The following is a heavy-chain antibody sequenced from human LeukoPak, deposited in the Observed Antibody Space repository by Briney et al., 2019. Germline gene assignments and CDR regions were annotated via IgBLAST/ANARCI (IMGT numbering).Heavy chain of an antibody. CDR3: ARDYYDSSGYSRGAYNWFDP. Sequence: PGGSLRLSCAASGFTFSSYWMSWGRQAPGKGLEWVANIKQDGSEKYYVDSVKGRFTISRDNAKNSLYLQMNSLRAEDTAVYYCARDYYDSSGYSRGAYNWFDPWGQGTLVTVSS. J-gene: IGHJ5*02. V-gene: IGHV3-7*01. CDR2: IKQDGSEK. CDR1: GFTFSSYW. D-gene: IGHD3-22*01.